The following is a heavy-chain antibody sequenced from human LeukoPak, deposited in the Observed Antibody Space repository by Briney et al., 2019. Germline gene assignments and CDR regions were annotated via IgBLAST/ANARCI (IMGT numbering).Heavy chain of an antibody. CDR1: GFTFSSYA. CDR3: AKGGPVRGVISPFDY. J-gene: IGHJ4*02. D-gene: IGHD3-10*01. CDR2: ISGSGGST. V-gene: IGHV3-23*01. Sequence: GGSLRLSCAASGFTFSSYAMSWVRQAPGKGVGWVSAISGSGGSTYYADSVKGRFTISRDNSKNALYLQMNSLRAEDTAVYYGAKGGPVRGVISPFDYWGQGTLVTVSS.